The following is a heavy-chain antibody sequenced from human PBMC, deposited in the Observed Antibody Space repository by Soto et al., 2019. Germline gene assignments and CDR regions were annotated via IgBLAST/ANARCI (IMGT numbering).Heavy chain of an antibody. D-gene: IGHD1-26*01. CDR2: ISASGGLT. Sequence: EVQLLESGGGLVQPGGSLRLSCAASGFTFNNYAMSWVRQAPGKGLEWVSVISASGGLTYYADSVKGRFTISRDNSKNTRYLRRNSLRAEDTAFYYCAKDSRQGCSPTTCYLFHYWGQGTLVTVSS. CDR3: AKDSRQGCSPTTCYLFHY. V-gene: IGHV3-23*01. CDR1: GFTFNNYA. J-gene: IGHJ4*02.